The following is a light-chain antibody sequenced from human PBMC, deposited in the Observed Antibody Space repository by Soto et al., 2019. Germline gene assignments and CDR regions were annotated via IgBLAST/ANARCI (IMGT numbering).Light chain of an antibody. J-gene: IGKJ5*01. CDR2: GAS. CDR1: QSVSSGY. V-gene: IGKV3-20*01. CDR3: QQYGSSPIT. Sequence: EIVLTQSPGTLSLSPGERATLSCRSSQSVSSGYLAWYQQKPGQAPRLLIYGASSRATGIPDRFSGSGSGTDCTLTISRLEPEDVAVYYCQQYGSSPITLGQGTRLEIK.